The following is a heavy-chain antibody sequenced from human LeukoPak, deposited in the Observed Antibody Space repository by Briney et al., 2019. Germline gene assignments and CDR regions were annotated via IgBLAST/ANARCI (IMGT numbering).Heavy chain of an antibody. Sequence: ASVKASCKASGYTFTSYAMNWVRQAPGQGLEWMGWINTNTGNPTYAQGFTGRFVFSLDTSVSTAYLQISSLKAEDTAVYYCARGLGGYYRGHYYYMDVWGKGTTVTVSS. CDR2: INTNTGNP. CDR3: ARGLGGYYRGHYYYMDV. D-gene: IGHD3-3*01. V-gene: IGHV7-4-1*02. CDR1: GYTFTSYA. J-gene: IGHJ6*03.